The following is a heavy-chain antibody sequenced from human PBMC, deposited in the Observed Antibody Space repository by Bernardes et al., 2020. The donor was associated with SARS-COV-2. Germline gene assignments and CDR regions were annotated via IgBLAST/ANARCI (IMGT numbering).Heavy chain of an antibody. CDR1: GYTFTGRY. CDR3: ARVEDGY. CDR2: INPDNGGT. J-gene: IGHJ4*02. V-gene: IGHV1-2*02. Sequence: ASVKVSCKASGYTFTGRYMHWVRQAPGEGLEWVGCINPDNGGTHYALKFQGRVTMTRDTSISTAYMELSRLRSDDTAVYYCARVEDGYWGQGTLVTVSS.